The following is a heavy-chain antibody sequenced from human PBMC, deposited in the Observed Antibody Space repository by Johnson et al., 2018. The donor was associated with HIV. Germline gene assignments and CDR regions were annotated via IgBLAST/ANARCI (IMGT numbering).Heavy chain of an antibody. J-gene: IGHJ3*02. Sequence: EVQLVESGGGLVKPGGSLRLSCAASGFTFSDYYMSWIRQAPGKGLEWVSAISGSGGSTYYADSVKGRFTISRDNSKNTLYLQMNSLRAEDTAVYYCAKDRGWGYVGGNSWNAFDIWGQGTMVTVSS. V-gene: IGHV3-23*04. CDR1: GFTFSDYY. D-gene: IGHD4-23*01. CDR2: ISGSGGST. CDR3: AKDRGWGYVGGNSWNAFDI.